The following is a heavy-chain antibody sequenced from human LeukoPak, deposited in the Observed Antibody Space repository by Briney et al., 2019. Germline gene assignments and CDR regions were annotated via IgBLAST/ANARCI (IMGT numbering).Heavy chain of an antibody. CDR3: ARVRYSSSVEGVFDY. J-gene: IGHJ4*02. D-gene: IGHD6-6*01. CDR1: GFTFSDHY. V-gene: IGHV3-72*01. Sequence: GGSLRLSCAASGFTFSDHYMDWVRQAPGKGLEWVGRTRNKANSYNTEYAASVKGRFTISRDDSKNSVYLQMNSLKTEDTAVYYCARVRYSSSVEGVFDYWGQGTLVIVSS. CDR2: TRNKANSYNT.